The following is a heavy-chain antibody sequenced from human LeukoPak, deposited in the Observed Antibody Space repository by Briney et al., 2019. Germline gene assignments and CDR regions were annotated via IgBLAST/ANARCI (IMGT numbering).Heavy chain of an antibody. D-gene: IGHD6-19*01. J-gene: IGHJ4*02. CDR3: ARAQVAVALTFDFPLPSDY. V-gene: IGHV1-18*01. Sequence: GASVKVSCKASGYTFTSYGISWVRQAPGQGLEWMGWISAYNGNTNYAQKLQGRVTMTTDTSTSTAYMELRSLRSDDTAVYYCARAQVAVALTFDFPLPSDYWGQGTLVTVSS. CDR1: GYTFTSYG. CDR2: ISAYNGNT.